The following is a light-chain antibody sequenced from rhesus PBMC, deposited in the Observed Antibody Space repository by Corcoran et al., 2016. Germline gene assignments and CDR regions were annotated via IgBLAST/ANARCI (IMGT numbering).Light chain of an antibody. CDR2: KTS. J-gene: IGKJ1*01. CDR1: QSISSW. V-gene: IGKV1-22*01. Sequence: DIQMTQSPSSLSASVGDTVTITCRASQSISSWLDWYQQKPGKAPTLLIYKTSSLQSWVPSRFSGSGSGTDFTLTISCLQPEDFATYCCLQYNSSPWTFGQGTKVEIK. CDR3: LQYNSSPWT.